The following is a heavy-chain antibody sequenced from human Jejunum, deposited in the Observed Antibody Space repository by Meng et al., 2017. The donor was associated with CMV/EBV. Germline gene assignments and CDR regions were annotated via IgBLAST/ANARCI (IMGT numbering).Heavy chain of an antibody. CDR3: ARSGYYYDTTGYSPFDY. CDR2: IYTNGRA. V-gene: IGHV4-4*07. CDR1: SGSLNNYY. D-gene: IGHD3-22*01. J-gene: IGHJ4*02. Sequence: GPCCLRSSETLALSCSVSSGSLNNYYLNCPRQTAGKRLEWIGRIYTNGRAIYHPSLVSRVTISEDTSKNQFSLRLTSVIAADTAVYYCARSGYYYDTTGYSPFDYWGQGALVTVSS.